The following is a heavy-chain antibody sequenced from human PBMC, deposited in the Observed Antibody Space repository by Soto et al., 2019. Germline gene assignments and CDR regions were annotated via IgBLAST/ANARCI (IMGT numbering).Heavy chain of an antibody. CDR3: ARGVGSYGGNVDY. V-gene: IGHV4-30-4*01. D-gene: IGHD1-26*01. Sequence: SETLSLTCTVSGGSISSGDYYWSWIRQPPGKGLEWIGYIYYSGSTYYNPSLKSRVTISVDTSKNQFSLKLSSVTAADTAVYYCARGVGSYGGNVDYWGQGTLVTVSS. J-gene: IGHJ4*02. CDR1: GGSISSGDYY. CDR2: IYYSGST.